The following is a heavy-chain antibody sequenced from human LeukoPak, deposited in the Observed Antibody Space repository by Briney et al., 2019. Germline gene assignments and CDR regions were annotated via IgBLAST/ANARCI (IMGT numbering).Heavy chain of an antibody. CDR3: ASTPETYYYDSSDSSGYYYYGMDV. D-gene: IGHD3-22*01. J-gene: IGHJ6*02. CDR2: IYYSGST. Sequence: TSETLSLTCTVSGGSISSYYWSWIRQPPGKGLEWIGYIYYSGSTNYNPSLKSRVTISVDTSKNQFSLKLSSVTAADTAVYYCASTPETYYYDSSDSSGYYYYGMDVWGQGTTVTVSS. V-gene: IGHV4-59*01. CDR1: GGSISSYY.